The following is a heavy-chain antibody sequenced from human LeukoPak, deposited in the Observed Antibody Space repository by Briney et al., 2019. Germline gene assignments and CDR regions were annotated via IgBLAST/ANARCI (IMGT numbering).Heavy chain of an antibody. CDR3: GRKMPAASEDPFDI. CDR2: IYYSGST. J-gene: IGHJ3*02. D-gene: IGHD6-13*01. CDR1: GGSISTYY. V-gene: IGHV4-59*01. Sequence: SETLSLTCTISGGSISTYYWTWIRQPPGKRLELIGFIYYSGSTSYNPSLKSRVSISVDTSKKQFSREVTCVPAADTALYYCGRKMPAASEDPFDICGQGTMVTVSS.